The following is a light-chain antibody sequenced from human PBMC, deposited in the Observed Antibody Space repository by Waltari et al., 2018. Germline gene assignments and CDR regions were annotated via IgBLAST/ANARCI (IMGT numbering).Light chain of an antibody. V-gene: IGKV3-20*01. CDR1: HIFSGSS. Sequence: RASHIFSGSSLAWYQQKPGRAPRLLIYGASTRAAGCPVRFSGSGSGTDFTLTISRLEPEDFAVYYCQHYGTSPPLTFGGGTKVEIK. CDR2: GAS. CDR3: QHYGTSPPLT. J-gene: IGKJ4*01.